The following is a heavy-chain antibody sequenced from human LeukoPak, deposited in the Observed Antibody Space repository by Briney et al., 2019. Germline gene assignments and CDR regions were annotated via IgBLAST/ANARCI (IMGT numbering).Heavy chain of an antibody. CDR2: ISAYNGNT. Sequence: ASVKVSCKASGYTFTSYGISWVRQAPGQGLEWMGWISAYNGNTNYAQKLQGRVAMTTDTSTSTAYMELRGLRSDDTAVYYCARDIGWDLKSGLDYWGQGTLVTVSS. V-gene: IGHV1-18*01. D-gene: IGHD1-26*01. J-gene: IGHJ4*02. CDR3: ARDIGWDLKSGLDY. CDR1: GYTFTSYG.